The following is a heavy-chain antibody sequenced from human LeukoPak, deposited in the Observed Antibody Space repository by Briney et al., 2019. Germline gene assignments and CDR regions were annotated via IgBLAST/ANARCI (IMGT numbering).Heavy chain of an antibody. CDR1: GFTFSSYA. CDR2: ISYDGNNK. Sequence: PGGSLRLSCAASGFTFSSYAVHWVRQAPGKGLEWVAVISYDGNNKYYADSMKGRFTISRDNSKSTLYLQMNSLRSEDSAVYYCARDGARSSYYQYFDYWGQGTLVTVSS. J-gene: IGHJ4*02. CDR3: ARDGARSSYYQYFDY. V-gene: IGHV3-30-3*01. D-gene: IGHD1-26*01.